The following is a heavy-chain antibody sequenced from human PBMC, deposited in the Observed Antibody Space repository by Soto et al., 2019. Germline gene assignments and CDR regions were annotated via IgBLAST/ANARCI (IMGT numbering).Heavy chain of an antibody. CDR2: ISSSSYTI. V-gene: IGHV3-48*02. J-gene: IGHJ4*02. CDR1: GFTFNTYN. D-gene: IGHD3-10*01. Sequence: ESLRLSCTASGFTFNTYNMNWVRQAPGKGLEWVSYISSSSYTIKYADSVEGRFTVSRDNGKKSLYLQMNSLRDEDTAVYFCAREISLSAGSYFDYWGQGTLDTFSS. CDR3: AREISLSAGSYFDY.